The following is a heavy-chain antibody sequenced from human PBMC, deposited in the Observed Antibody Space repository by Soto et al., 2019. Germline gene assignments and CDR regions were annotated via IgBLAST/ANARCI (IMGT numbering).Heavy chain of an antibody. CDR2: INAGNGNT. CDR3: ARERFLEWLPYYYYYYYMDV. D-gene: IGHD3-3*01. V-gene: IGHV1-3*01. CDR1: GYTFTSYA. J-gene: IGHJ6*03. Sequence: QVQLVQSGAEVKKPGASVKVSCKASGYTFTSYAMHWVRQAPGQRLEWMGWINAGNGNTKYSQKFQGRVTITRDTSASTAYMELSSLICEDTAVYYCARERFLEWLPYYYYYYYMDVWGKGTTVTVSS.